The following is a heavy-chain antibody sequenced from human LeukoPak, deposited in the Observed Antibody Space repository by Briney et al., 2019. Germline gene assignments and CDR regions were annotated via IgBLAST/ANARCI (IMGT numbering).Heavy chain of an antibody. CDR1: GFTFTDHY. V-gene: IGHV3-11*04. CDR3: AKGGLTWGAFDI. D-gene: IGHD3-16*01. CDR2: ISSSGEII. J-gene: IGHJ3*02. Sequence: GGSLRLSCAASGFTFTDHYMSWVRQAPGKGLEWVSYISSSGEIIYYADSVKGRFTSSRDNAKKSVYLQMNSLRPEDTALYYCAKGGLTWGAFDIWGQGTMVIVSS.